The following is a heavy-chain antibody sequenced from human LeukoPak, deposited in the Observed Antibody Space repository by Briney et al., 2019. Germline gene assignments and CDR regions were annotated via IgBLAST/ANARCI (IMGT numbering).Heavy chain of an antibody. CDR2: ISWNSGSI. V-gene: IGHV3-9*01. CDR1: GFTFDDYA. CDR3: ARDMANDAFDI. J-gene: IGHJ3*02. Sequence: GRSLRLSCAASGFTFDDYAMHWVRQAPGKGLEWVSGISWNSGSIGYADSVKGRFTISKDNAKNSLHLQMNSLRAEDTALYYCARDMANDAFDIWGQGTMVTVSS.